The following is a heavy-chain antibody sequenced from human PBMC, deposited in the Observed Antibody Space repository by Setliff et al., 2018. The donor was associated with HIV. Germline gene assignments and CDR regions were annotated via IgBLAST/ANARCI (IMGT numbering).Heavy chain of an antibody. CDR3: ARHRDGGRGKQPFYYDF. CDR1: GGSVGSGSYY. D-gene: IGHD1-26*01. V-gene: IGHV4-61*01. J-gene: IGHJ4*02. CDR2: IYYSGTT. Sequence: SETLSLTCTVSGGSVGSGSYYWSWIRQPPGKGLEWIGYIYYSGTTKYNPSLTSRVTISVDTSKNQFSLKLSSVTAADTAVYYCARHRDGGRGKQPFYYDFWSQGTLVTVSS.